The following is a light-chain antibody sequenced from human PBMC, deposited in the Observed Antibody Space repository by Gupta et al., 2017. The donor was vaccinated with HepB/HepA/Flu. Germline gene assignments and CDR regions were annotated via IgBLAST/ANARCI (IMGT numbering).Light chain of an antibody. J-gene: IGKJ2*01. V-gene: IGKV2-28*01. CDR1: QSLLYSNGYNY. CDR2: VGS. CDR3: TQELQSPFT. Sequence: DIVMTQSPLSLPVIPGEPASISCRSSQSLLYSNGYNYLDWYLQKPGQAPQLLIYVGSNRACGVPDRFSGSGSGTYFTLKISRGEAEDVGVYYCTQELQSPFTFGQGTKVDIK.